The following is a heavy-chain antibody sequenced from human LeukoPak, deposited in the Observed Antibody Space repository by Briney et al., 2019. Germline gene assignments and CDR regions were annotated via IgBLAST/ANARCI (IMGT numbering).Heavy chain of an antibody. CDR2: INHSGST. J-gene: IGHJ5*02. Sequence: KPSETLSLTCAVYGGSFSGYYWSWIRQPPGKGLEWIGEINHSGSTNYNPSLKSRVTISVDTSKNQFSLKLSSVTAADTAVYYCARNGPLRPLPNWFDPWGQGTLVTVSS. D-gene: IGHD2-8*01. CDR1: GGSFSGYY. CDR3: ARNGPLRPLPNWFDP. V-gene: IGHV4-34*01.